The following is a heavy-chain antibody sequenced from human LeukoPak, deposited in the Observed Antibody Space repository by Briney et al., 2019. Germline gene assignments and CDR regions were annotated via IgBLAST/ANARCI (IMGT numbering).Heavy chain of an antibody. V-gene: IGHV4-34*01. D-gene: IGHD5-12*01. CDR1: GGSFSGYY. J-gene: IGHJ4*02. CDR2: INHSGST. Sequence: SETLSLTXAVYGGSFSGYYWSWIRQPPGKGLEWIGEINHSGSTNYNPSLKSRVTISVDTSKSQFSLKLSSVTAADTAVYYYARDRATAPLDYWGQGTLVTVSS. CDR3: ARDRATAPLDY.